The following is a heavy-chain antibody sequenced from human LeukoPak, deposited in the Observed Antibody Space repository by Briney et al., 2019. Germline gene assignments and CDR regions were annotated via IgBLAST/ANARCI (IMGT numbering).Heavy chain of an antibody. CDR1: GFTFSGSA. V-gene: IGHV3-30*04. Sequence: PGGSLRLSCAASGFTFSGSAMHWVRQAPGKGLEWVAVISYDGSNKYYADSVKGRFTISRDNAKNTLYLQMNSLRAEDTAVYYCARGDRYYYDSSGYYLPYYYYYMDVWGKGTTVTISS. CDR3: ARGDRYYYDSSGYYLPYYYYYMDV. J-gene: IGHJ6*03. D-gene: IGHD3-22*01. CDR2: ISYDGSNK.